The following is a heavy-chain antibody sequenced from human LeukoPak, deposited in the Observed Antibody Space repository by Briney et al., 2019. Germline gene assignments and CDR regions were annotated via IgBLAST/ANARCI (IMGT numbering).Heavy chain of an antibody. V-gene: IGHV1-2*02. J-gene: IGHJ4*02. CDR3: ARGRGSYSLDY. Sequence: ASVKVSCKASRYTLAGYSMHWVRQAPGQGLEWTGWINPNSGGTNYAQKFQGRVTMTGDTSISTAYMELSRLTSDDTAVYYCARGRGSYSLDYWGQGTLVTVSS. D-gene: IGHD1-26*01. CDR2: INPNSGGT. CDR1: RYTLAGYS.